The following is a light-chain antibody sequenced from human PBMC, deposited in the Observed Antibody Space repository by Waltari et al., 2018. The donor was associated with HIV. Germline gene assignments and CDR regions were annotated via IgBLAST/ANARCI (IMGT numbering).Light chain of an antibody. V-gene: IGLV8-61*01. Sequence: QTVVTQEPSFSVSPGGTVTLTCGLNSGSVSTSYYPSWYQQTPGQTPRTLIYNPNTRSSGVPDRFSGSILGNKAALTITGAQADDESDYYCVLYMGGGIWVFGGGTKVTVL. CDR3: VLYMGGGIWV. J-gene: IGLJ3*02. CDR1: SGSVSTSYY. CDR2: NPN.